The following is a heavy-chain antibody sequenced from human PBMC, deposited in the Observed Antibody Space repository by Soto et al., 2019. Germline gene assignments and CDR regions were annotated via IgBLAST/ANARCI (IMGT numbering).Heavy chain of an antibody. Sequence: SETLSLTCAVSGGSISSGGYSWSWIRHPPGKGLEWIGYIYRSGSTYYNPSLKSRVTISVDRSKNQFSLKLSSVTAADTAVYYCARLIAAAGIEVSNWFDPWGQGTLVTVSS. D-gene: IGHD6-13*01. CDR1: GGSISSGGYS. CDR2: IYRSGST. V-gene: IGHV4-30-2*01. CDR3: ARLIAAAGIEVSNWFDP. J-gene: IGHJ5*02.